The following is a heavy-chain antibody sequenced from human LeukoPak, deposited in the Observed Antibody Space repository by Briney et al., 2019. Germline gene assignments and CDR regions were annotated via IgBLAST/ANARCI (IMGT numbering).Heavy chain of an antibody. J-gene: IGHJ4*02. CDR3: TKEGASLGSGYFDC. Sequence: GGSLRLSCAASGFTFSGSAMHWVRQAPGKGLEWVAAIGGSGDHTFYADSVKGRFTISRDNSKNTLYLQMNSLRVEDAALYYCTKEGASLGSGYFDCWGQGTRVTVSS. CDR2: IGGSGDHT. V-gene: IGHV3-23*01. D-gene: IGHD3-10*01. CDR1: GFTFSGSA.